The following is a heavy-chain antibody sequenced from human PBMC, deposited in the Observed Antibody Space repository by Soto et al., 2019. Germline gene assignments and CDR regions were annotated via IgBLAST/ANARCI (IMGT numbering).Heavy chain of an antibody. CDR1: GFTFSSYW. D-gene: IGHD6-6*01. Sequence: PGGSLRLSCAAAGFTFSSYWMSWVSKAPGKGLEWVANIKQDGSEKYYVDSVKGRFTISRDNAKNSLYLQMNSLRAEDTAVYYCARSIAARLNWFDPWGQGTLVTVSS. CDR2: IKQDGSEK. V-gene: IGHV3-7*01. J-gene: IGHJ5*02. CDR3: ARSIAARLNWFDP.